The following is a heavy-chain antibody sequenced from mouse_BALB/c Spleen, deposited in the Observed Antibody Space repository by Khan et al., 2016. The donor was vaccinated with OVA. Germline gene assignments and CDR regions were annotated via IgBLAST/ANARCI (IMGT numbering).Heavy chain of an antibody. CDR1: GYTFTRYW. Sequence: QVQLKQSGAELAKPGASVKLSCKASGYTFTRYWMQWVKQRPGQGLEWIGAIYPGDGDTKYTQKFKGQATLTADKSSSTAYMELSSLASEDSAVYCCASHYGSYFDYWGQGTTLTVSS. V-gene: IGHV1-87*01. CDR3: ASHYGSYFDY. J-gene: IGHJ2*01. D-gene: IGHD2-1*01. CDR2: IYPGDGDT.